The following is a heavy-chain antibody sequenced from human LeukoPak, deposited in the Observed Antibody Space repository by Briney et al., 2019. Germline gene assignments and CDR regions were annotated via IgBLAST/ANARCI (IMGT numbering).Heavy chain of an antibody. Sequence: SGTLSLTCAVSGGSISSSNWWSWVRQPPGKGLEWIGEIYHSGSTNYNPSLKSRVTISVDTSKNQFSLKLSSVTAADTAVYYCARAGGYYDFWSGYSWFDPWGQGALVTVSS. D-gene: IGHD3-3*01. CDR2: IYHSGST. V-gene: IGHV4-4*02. J-gene: IGHJ5*02. CDR3: ARAGGYYDFWSGYSWFDP. CDR1: GGSISSSNW.